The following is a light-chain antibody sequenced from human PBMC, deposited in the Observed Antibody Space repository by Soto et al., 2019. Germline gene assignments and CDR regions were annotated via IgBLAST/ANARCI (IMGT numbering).Light chain of an antibody. CDR1: QSISTW. J-gene: IGKJ3*01. Sequence: DIQMTQSPSTLSASVGDRVTITCRASQSISTWLAWYQQKPGKAPKVLIYGASSLESGVPSRFSGSGSGTEFTLTISSLQPGDFATYYCQQYKNYLTFGPGTKVDIK. CDR2: GAS. CDR3: QQYKNYLT. V-gene: IGKV1-5*01.